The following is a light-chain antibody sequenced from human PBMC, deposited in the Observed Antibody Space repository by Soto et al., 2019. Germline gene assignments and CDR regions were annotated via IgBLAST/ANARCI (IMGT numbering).Light chain of an antibody. CDR3: QQLNSYPRA. Sequence: DIQLTQSPSFLSASVGDRVTITCRASQGISSYLAWYQHKPGKAPKLLIYAASTLQSGVPSRFSGSGSGTEFTLTISSLQPVDFATYYCQQLNSYPRAFGPGTKVDIK. V-gene: IGKV1-9*01. CDR1: QGISSY. J-gene: IGKJ3*01. CDR2: AAS.